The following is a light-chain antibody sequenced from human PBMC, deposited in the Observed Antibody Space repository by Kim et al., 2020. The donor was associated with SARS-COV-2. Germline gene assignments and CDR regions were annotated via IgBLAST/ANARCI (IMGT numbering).Light chain of an antibody. CDR3: CSYAGSSSYV. J-gene: IGLJ1*01. CDR1: SSDVGSYNL. Sequence: GQSITISCTGTSSDVGSYNLVSWYQQHPGKAPKLMIYEVSKRPSGVSNRFSGSKSGNTASLTISGLQAEDEADYYCCSYAGSSSYVFGTGTKVTVL. CDR2: EVS. V-gene: IGLV2-23*02.